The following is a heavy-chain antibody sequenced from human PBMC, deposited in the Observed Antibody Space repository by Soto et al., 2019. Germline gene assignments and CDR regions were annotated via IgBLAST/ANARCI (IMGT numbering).Heavy chain of an antibody. Sequence: QVQLQQWGAGLLKPSETLSLTCAVYGGSVSGYYWSWIRQPPGKVLGWIGEINHRGSTNYTPSVKGRVTISVDTAKNQFSLKLSSVTAADTAVYYCARGASSGYYLFDYWGQGTLVTVSS. D-gene: IGHD3-22*01. J-gene: IGHJ4*02. V-gene: IGHV4-34*01. CDR2: INHRGST. CDR3: ARGASSGYYLFDY. CDR1: GGSVSGYY.